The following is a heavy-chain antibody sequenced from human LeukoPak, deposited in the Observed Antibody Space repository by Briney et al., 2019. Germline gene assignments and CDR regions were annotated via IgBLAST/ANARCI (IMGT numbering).Heavy chain of an antibody. D-gene: IGHD5-12*01. V-gene: IGHV1-8*01. J-gene: IGHJ4*02. CDR3: ARVGNSGDDLDY. Sequence: ASVSVSCKASGYTFTSYDINWVRQATGQGLEWMGWMNPNSGNTGYTQKFQRRVTMTRNTSISTAYMELSSVRCEDTAVYYCARVGNSGDDLDYWGQGTLVTVSS. CDR1: GYTFTSYD. CDR2: MNPNSGNT.